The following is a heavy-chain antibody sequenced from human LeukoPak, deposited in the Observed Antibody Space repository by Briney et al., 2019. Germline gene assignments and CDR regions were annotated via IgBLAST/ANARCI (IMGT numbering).Heavy chain of an antibody. J-gene: IGHJ4*02. CDR1: GYRFTTYW. CDR3: ARPAYSNYFDY. D-gene: IGHD4-4*01. CDR2: ILPDDSDT. Sequence: PGESLKISCKVSGYRFTTYWIAWVRQMPGKGLDFMGIILPDDSDTRYSPSFRGQVAISVDKSINTAYLQWNSLKASDTAMYYCARPAYSNYFDYWGQGTLVTVSS. V-gene: IGHV5-51*01.